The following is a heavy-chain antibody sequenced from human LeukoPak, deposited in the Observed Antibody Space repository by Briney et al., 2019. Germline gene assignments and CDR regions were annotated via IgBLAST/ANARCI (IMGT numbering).Heavy chain of an antibody. V-gene: IGHV3-21*01. D-gene: IGHD4/OR15-4a*01. CDR2: IRSSSTYI. Sequence: PGGSLTLSCAASGFAISSYSMNWVRQAPGKGLEWVSSIRSSSTYIYYADSVKGRFTISRDNAKSSLYLQMNSLRAEDTAVYYCAREGHGLTLDYGMDVWGQGTTVTVSS. CDR1: GFAISSYS. CDR3: AREGHGLTLDYGMDV. J-gene: IGHJ6*02.